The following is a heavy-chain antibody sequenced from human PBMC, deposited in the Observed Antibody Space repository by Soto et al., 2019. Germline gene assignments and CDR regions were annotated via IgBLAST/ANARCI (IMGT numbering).Heavy chain of an antibody. CDR3: AKAPXRYYYDSSGYSYWSFDL. CDR2: ISGSGGIT. V-gene: IGHV3-23*01. CDR1: GITFSSYA. Sequence: PGVSLRLSCADSGITFSSYAMSWVRQAPGKGLEWASAISGSGGITYYADSVKGRFTISRDNSKNTLYLQMNSLRAEDTAVYYCAKAPXRYYYDSSGYSYWSFDLWGRGTLVTVSS. D-gene: IGHD3-22*01. J-gene: IGHJ2*01.